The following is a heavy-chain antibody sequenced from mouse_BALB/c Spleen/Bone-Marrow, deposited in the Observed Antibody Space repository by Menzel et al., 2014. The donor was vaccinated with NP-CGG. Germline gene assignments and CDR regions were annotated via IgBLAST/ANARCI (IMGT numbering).Heavy chain of an antibody. CDR3: ARIYFDFDGFAY. D-gene: IGHD2-4*01. V-gene: IGHV2-6-5*01. J-gene: IGHJ3*01. CDR1: GFSLTDCG. CDR2: IWGGGST. Sequence: VKLQESGPGLVAPSQSLSITCTVSGFSLTDCGVSWIRQPPGKGLEWLGVIWGGGSTYYNSALKSRLSISKDNTKSQVFLKMNSLQTDDTAMYYCARIYFDFDGFAYWGQGTLVTVSA.